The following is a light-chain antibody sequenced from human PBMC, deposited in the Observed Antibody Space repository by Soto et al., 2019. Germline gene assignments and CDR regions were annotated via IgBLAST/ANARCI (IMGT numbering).Light chain of an antibody. Sequence: EIVLTQSPGTLSLSPGEGATLSCRASQRVSNSFLAWYQHKPGQAPRLLIYGASSRATGIPDRFSGSGSGTDFTLSISRLEPEDFAVYYCQQYDNSPFTFGQGTRLEI. J-gene: IGKJ5*01. CDR2: GAS. V-gene: IGKV3-20*01. CDR1: QRVSNSF. CDR3: QQYDNSPFT.